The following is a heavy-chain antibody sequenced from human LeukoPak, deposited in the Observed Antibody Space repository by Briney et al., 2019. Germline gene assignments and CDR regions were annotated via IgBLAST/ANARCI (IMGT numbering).Heavy chain of an antibody. D-gene: IGHD1-1*01. Sequence: PETLSLTCSVSGGSISSNNFCWGWIRHPPGKGLEWIGCVYSSGRTNVSPSLKSRVTISVDTSKNQFSLKLRSVSAADTALYYCAMNDDNVNYYQWMDVWGKGTTVAVSS. CDR2: VYSSGRT. J-gene: IGHJ6*04. CDR3: AMNDDNVNYYQWMDV. V-gene: IGHV4-39*01. CDR1: GGSISSNNFC.